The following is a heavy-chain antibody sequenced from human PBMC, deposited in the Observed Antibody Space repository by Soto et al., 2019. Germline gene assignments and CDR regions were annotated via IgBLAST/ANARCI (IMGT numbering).Heavy chain of an antibody. J-gene: IGHJ6*02. V-gene: IGHV4-30-2*06. CDR3: ARGGGYDFRSSQAPPIDV. CDR1: GGSINSAGHS. CDR2: SYHSGSS. D-gene: IGHD3-3*01. Sequence: PSETLSLTCTVSGGSINSAGHSWGWVRQSPGKGLEWIGYSYHSGSSYYNPSLQSRVTISVDRSKAQFSLKVRSVTAADTAVYYCARGGGYDFRSSQAPPIDVWGQGTTVTVSS.